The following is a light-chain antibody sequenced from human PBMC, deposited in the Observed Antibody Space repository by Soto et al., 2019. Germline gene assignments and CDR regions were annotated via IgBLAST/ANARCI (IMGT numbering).Light chain of an antibody. V-gene: IGKV1-5*01. J-gene: IGKJ3*01. Sequence: DIQMTQXPSTLSASVGDRVTITCRASQNINDWLAWYQQKPGKAPNLLIYDAPTLESGVPSRFSGSGSGTEFTLTISSLQPADFATYYCQQYDTFSRFTFGPGTKVDIK. CDR3: QQYDTFSRFT. CDR1: QNINDW. CDR2: DAP.